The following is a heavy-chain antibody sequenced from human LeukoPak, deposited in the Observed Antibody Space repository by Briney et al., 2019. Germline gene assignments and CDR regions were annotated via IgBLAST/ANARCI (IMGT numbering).Heavy chain of an antibody. Sequence: SETLSLTCTVSGGSISSSSYYWGWIRQPPGKGLEWIGSIYYSGSTYYNSSLKSRVTISVDTSKNQFSLKLSSVTAADTAVYYCARYITAGQYYFDYWGQGTLLTVSS. CDR2: IYYSGST. V-gene: IGHV4-39*07. J-gene: IGHJ4*02. CDR3: ARYITAGQYYFDY. CDR1: GGSISSSSYY. D-gene: IGHD1-14*01.